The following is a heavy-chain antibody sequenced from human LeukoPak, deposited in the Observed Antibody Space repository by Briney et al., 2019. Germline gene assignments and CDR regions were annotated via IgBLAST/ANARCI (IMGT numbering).Heavy chain of an antibody. J-gene: IGHJ4*02. CDR1: GGSFSGYY. Sequence: SETLSLTCAVYGGSFSGYYWSWIRQPPGKGLEWIGEINHSGSTNYNPSLKSRVTISVDTSKNQFSLKLSSVTAADTAVYYCARRAGAYSQPYDYWGQGTLVTVSS. CDR3: ARRAGAYSQPYDY. V-gene: IGHV4-34*01. D-gene: IGHD4/OR15-4a*01. CDR2: INHSGST.